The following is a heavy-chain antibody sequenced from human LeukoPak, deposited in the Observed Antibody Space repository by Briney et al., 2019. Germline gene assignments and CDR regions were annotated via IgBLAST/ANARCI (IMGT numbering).Heavy chain of an antibody. CDR1: GFSVISDY. CDR2: IYAVGTT. CDR3: ARGPLRDEYNSHFDY. V-gene: IGHV3-53*01. J-gene: IGHJ4*02. D-gene: IGHD5-24*01. Sequence: GGSLRLSCAASGFSVISDYMSWVRQAPGKGLEWVSVIYAVGTTYYADSVKGQFTISRDNSKNTVYLQMNSLRAEDTAVYYCARGPLRDEYNSHFDYWGQGTLVTVSS.